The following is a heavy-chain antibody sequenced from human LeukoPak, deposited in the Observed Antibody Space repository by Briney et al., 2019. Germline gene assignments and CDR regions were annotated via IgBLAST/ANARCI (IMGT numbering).Heavy chain of an antibody. D-gene: IGHD3-3*01. V-gene: IGHV1-18*01. CDR2: ISAYNGNT. CDR1: GYTFTNYG. J-gene: IGHJ4*02. CDR3: ARGRYDFWSGYYTEYYFDY. Sequence: RASVKVSCKASGYTFTNYGISWVRQAPGQGLEWMGWISAYNGNTNYAQKLQGRVAMTTDTSTSTAYMELRSLRSDDTAVYYCARGRYDFWSGYYTEYYFDYWGQETLVTVSS.